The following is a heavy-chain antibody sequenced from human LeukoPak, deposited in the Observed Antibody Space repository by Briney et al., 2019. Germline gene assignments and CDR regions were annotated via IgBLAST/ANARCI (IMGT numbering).Heavy chain of an antibody. CDR1: GFTFSRYW. V-gene: IGHV3-7*03. D-gene: IGHD2-2*01. J-gene: IGHJ4*02. Sequence: PGGSLRLSCAASGFTFSRYWMNWVRQAPGKGLEWVANIKEDGSEQFYVDSVKGRFTISRDNSKNTLFLQMNSLRAEDTAVYYCAKEAQGCSITSCYFDSWGQGTLVTVSS. CDR3: AKEAQGCSITSCYFDS. CDR2: IKEDGSEQ.